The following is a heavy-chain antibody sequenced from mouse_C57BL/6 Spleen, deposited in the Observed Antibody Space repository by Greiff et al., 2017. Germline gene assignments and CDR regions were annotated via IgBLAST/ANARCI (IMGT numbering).Heavy chain of an antibody. J-gene: IGHJ3*01. CDR2: ILPGSGST. V-gene: IGHV1-9*01. CDR1: GYTFTGYW. D-gene: IGHD1-1*01. Sequence: VQLQQSGAELMKPGASVKLSCKATGYTFTGYWIEWVKQRPGHGLEWIGEILPGSGSTNYNEKFKGKATFTAHTSSNTAYMQLSILTTEDSAIYCCARCPPYGSSWFAYWGQGTLVTVSA. CDR3: ARCPPYGSSWFAY.